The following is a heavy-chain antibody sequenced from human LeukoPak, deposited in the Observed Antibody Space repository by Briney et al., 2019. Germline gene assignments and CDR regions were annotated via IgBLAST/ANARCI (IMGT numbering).Heavy chain of an antibody. V-gene: IGHV4-59*01. J-gene: IGHJ3*02. CDR1: GGSISSVY. CDR2: VHYTGGA. D-gene: IGHD5-24*01. CDR3: AKYGHGYNLGSFDI. Sequence: SETLSLTCTVSGGSISSVYWSWIRQPPGRGLEWIGFVHYTGGANYNPSLESRVTISLDTSKNQFSLRPRSVTAADTALYYCAKYGHGYNLGSFDIWGQGTMVSVSS.